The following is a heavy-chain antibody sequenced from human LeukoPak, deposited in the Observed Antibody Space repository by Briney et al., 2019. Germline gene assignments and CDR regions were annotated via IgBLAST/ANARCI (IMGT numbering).Heavy chain of an antibody. CDR3: AKTMSIDILIGLDY. V-gene: IGHV3-23*01. J-gene: IGHJ4*02. CDR1: GFTFSNYA. D-gene: IGHD3-9*01. Sequence: PGGSLRLSCAASGFTFSNYAMNWVRQAPGKGLEWVSAISGTGDEAYYADSVKGRFTISRDNSKNTLFLQMNSLRAEDTALYYCAKTMSIDILIGLDYWGQGILVTVSS. CDR2: ISGTGDEA.